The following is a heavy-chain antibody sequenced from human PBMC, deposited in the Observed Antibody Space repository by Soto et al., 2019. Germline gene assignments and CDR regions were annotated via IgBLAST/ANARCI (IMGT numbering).Heavy chain of an antibody. Sequence: SETLSLTCAVSGGSISSSNWGSWVRQPPGKGLEWIGEIYHSGSTNYNPSLKSRVTISVDNSKNQFSLKLSSVTAADPAVYYCASLYCSGGSCYPDAFDIRCHGAMVT. CDR3: ASLYCSGGSCYPDAFDI. D-gene: IGHD2-15*01. J-gene: IGHJ3*02. V-gene: IGHV4-4*02. CDR1: GGSISSSNW. CDR2: IYHSGST.